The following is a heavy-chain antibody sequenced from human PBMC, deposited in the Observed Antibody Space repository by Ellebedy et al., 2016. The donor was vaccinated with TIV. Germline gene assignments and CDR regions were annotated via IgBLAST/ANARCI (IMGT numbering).Heavy chain of an antibody. J-gene: IGHJ6*02. CDR2: IIPIFGTA. CDR3: ARDPLGGDPSSLLFYYGMDV. D-gene: IGHD2-21*02. Sequence: SVKVSCXASGGTFSSYAISWVRQAPGQGLEWMGGIIPIFGTANYAQKFQGRVTITADESTSTAYMELSSLRSEDTAVYYCARDPLGGDPSSLLFYYGMDVWGQGTTVTVSS. V-gene: IGHV1-69*13. CDR1: GGTFSSYA.